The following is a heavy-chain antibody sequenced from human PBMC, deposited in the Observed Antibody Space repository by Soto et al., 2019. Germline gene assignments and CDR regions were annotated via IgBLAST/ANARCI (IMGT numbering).Heavy chain of an antibody. CDR2: IYTSGST. CDR3: ASTTAMARGYFDY. J-gene: IGHJ4*02. CDR1: GGSISSYY. D-gene: IGHD5-18*01. Sequence: QVQLQESGPGLVKPSETLSLTCTVSGGSISSYYWSWIRQPAGKGLEWIGRIYTSGSTNSNPSLKSRVTRSVDTSKNQFSLKLSSVTAADTAVYYCASTTAMARGYFDYRVQGTLVTVSS. V-gene: IGHV4-4*07.